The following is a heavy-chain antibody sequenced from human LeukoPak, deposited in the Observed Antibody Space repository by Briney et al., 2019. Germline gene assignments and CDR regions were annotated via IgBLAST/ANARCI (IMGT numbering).Heavy chain of an antibody. D-gene: IGHD3-10*01. CDR2: INHSGST. CDR1: GGSFSGYY. J-gene: IGHJ4*02. Sequence: PSETLSLTCAVYGGSFSGYYWSWIRQPPGKGLEWIGEINHSGSTNYNPSLKSRVTKSVDTSKNQFSLKLSSVTAADTAVYYCARGGGRLGAPTRFWGQGTLVTVSS. CDR3: ARGGGRLGAPTRF. V-gene: IGHV4-34*01.